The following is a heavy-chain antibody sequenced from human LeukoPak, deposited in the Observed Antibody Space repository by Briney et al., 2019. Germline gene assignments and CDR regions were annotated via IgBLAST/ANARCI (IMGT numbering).Heavy chain of an antibody. Sequence: SETLSLTCAVYGGSFSGYYRSWIRQPPGKGLEWIGEINHSGSTNYNPSLKSRVTISVDTSKNQFSLKLSSVTAADTAVYYCARMPPGRLQRNFDYWGQGTLVTVSS. J-gene: IGHJ4*02. CDR1: GGSFSGYY. D-gene: IGHD1-1*01. CDR2: INHSGST. CDR3: ARMPPGRLQRNFDY. V-gene: IGHV4-34*01.